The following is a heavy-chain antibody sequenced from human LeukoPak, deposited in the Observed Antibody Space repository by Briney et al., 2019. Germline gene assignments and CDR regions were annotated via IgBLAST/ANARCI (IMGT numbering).Heavy chain of an antibody. D-gene: IGHD3-16*02. V-gene: IGHV1-18*01. J-gene: IGHJ4*02. Sequence: ASVKVSCKASGYSFTSFPIIWVRQAPGQGLEWMGWISAYNGNTNYAQKLQGRVTMTTDTSTSTAFMELRSLTSDDTAVYYCARVMGGSYLDYWGQGTLVIVSS. CDR1: GYSFTSFP. CDR2: ISAYNGNT. CDR3: ARVMGGSYLDY.